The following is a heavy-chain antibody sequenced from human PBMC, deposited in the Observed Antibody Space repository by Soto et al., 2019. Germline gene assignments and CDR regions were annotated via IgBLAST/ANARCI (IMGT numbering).Heavy chain of an antibody. CDR3: ARGWTAYCGGDCYLFDS. Sequence: SETLSLTCAVYGGSFSGYYWSWIRQPPGKGLEWIGEINHSESTNYKSSLKSRVSISVDTSKNQFSLKLSSVTAADTAVYYCARGWTAYCGGDCYLFDSWGQGTLVTVSS. V-gene: IGHV4-34*01. CDR1: GGSFSGYY. D-gene: IGHD2-21*02. CDR2: INHSEST. J-gene: IGHJ4*02.